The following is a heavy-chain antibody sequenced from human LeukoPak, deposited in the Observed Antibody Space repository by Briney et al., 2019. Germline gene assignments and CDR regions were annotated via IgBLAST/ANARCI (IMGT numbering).Heavy chain of an antibody. J-gene: IGHJ4*02. CDR1: GFTFSSYW. Sequence: GGSLRLSCAASGFTFSSYWMHWVRQAPGKGLVWVSRINSDGSSTSYADSVKGRFTISRENAKNSLYLQMNSLRAEDTAVYYCASSYYYDSSGYSFDYWGQGTLVTVSS. V-gene: IGHV3-74*01. CDR3: ASSYYYDSSGYSFDY. D-gene: IGHD3-22*01. CDR2: INSDGSST.